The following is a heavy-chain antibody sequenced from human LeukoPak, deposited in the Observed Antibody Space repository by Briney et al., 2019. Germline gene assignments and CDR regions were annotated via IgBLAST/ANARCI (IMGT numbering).Heavy chain of an antibody. CDR2: ISGSGGST. Sequence: GPLILSCAASGFTFISYAMSWVRQAPGKGLEWVSAISGSGGSTYYADSVKGRFTISRDNSKNTLYLQMNSLRAEDTAVYYCAKAALPYQLLSDFDYWGQGTLVTVSS. D-gene: IGHD2-2*01. J-gene: IGHJ4*02. CDR3: AKAALPYQLLSDFDY. V-gene: IGHV3-23*01. CDR1: GFTFISYA.